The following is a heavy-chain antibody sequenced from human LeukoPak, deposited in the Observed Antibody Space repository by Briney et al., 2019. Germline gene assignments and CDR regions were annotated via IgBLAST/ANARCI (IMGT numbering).Heavy chain of an antibody. CDR1: GFTFSTSS. V-gene: IGHV3-21*01. J-gene: IGHJ6*02. CDR3: AKATDARGSMDV. Sequence: GGSLRLSCAASGFTFSTSSMNWVRQAPGKGLEWVSYISSGSTYISHADSMKGRFTISRDNAKNSLFLQMNSLRPEDTAVYYCAKATDARGSMDVWGQGTTVTVSS. CDR2: ISSGSTYI.